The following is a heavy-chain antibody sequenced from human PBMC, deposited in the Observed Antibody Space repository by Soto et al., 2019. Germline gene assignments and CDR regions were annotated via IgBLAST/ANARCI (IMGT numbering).Heavy chain of an antibody. J-gene: IGHJ6*02. CDR3: ARSQVVPGRAGYCMDV. CDR2: ISDYNGNT. D-gene: IGHD2-2*01. V-gene: IGHV1-18*04. CDR1: GYTFTSYG. Sequence: QVQLLQSVAEVKKPGASVKVSCKASGYTFTSYGISWVRQAPGQGLEWMGWISDYNGNTNYAQKLKGRVNMTTDTSTSTAYMEMRSLRADDTAVYYCARSQVVPGRAGYCMDVWGQGTTVTVSS.